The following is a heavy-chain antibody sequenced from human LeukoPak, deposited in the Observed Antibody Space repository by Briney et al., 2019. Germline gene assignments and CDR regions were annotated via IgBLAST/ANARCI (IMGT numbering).Heavy chain of an antibody. Sequence: SETLSLTCTVSGYSISSGYYWGWIRQPPGNGLEWIESIYHSGSTYYNPSLKSRVTISVDTSKNQFSLKLSSVTAADTAVYYCARYNDCSSTSCYFRFDPWGQGTLVTVSS. CDR3: ARYNDCSSTSCYFRFDP. CDR2: IYHSGST. CDR1: GYSISSGYY. J-gene: IGHJ5*02. V-gene: IGHV4-38-2*02. D-gene: IGHD2-2*01.